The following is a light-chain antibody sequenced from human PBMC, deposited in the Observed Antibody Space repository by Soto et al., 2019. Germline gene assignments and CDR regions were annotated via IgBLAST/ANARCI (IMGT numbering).Light chain of an antibody. V-gene: IGKV1-9*01. J-gene: IGKJ2*01. CDR3: QQINSYPYT. Sequence: DIQLTQSPSFQSPSVGDRVTITCRASQAMNRDLAWYQQRPGTAPKLLIYAASILQSGVPSRFSGSGFGTLFTLTISSLQPEDAGTYFCQQINSYPYTFGQGTKLEIK. CDR2: AAS. CDR1: QAMNRD.